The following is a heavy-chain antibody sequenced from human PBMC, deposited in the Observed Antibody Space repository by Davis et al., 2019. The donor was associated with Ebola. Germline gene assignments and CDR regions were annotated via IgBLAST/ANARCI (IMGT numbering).Heavy chain of an antibody. J-gene: IGHJ5*02. CDR3: VRDREEYNWKYWFDP. D-gene: IGHD1-20*01. CDR2: INPKTGNP. V-gene: IGHV7-4-1*02. CDR1: GYTFTSYG. Sequence: AASVKVSCKASGYTFTSYGMNWVRQAPGQGLEWMGWINPKTGNPTYAQGFTGRFVFSLDIFVSTAYLQISSLKAEDTAVYYCVRDREEYNWKYWFDPWGQGTLVTVSS.